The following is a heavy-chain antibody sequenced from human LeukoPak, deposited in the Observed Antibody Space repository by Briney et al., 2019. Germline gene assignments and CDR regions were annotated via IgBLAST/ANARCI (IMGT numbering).Heavy chain of an antibody. D-gene: IGHD6-19*01. CDR3: ARARQWLAYFDY. CDR2: INAGNGNT. CDR1: GYTFTSYA. J-gene: IGHJ4*02. V-gene: IGHV1-3*01. Sequence: KPGASVKVSCKASGYTFTSYAMHWVRQAPGQRLEWMGWINAGNGNTKYSQKFQGRVTITRDTSASTAYMELSSLRSEDTAVYYCARARQWLAYFDYWGQGTLVPVSS.